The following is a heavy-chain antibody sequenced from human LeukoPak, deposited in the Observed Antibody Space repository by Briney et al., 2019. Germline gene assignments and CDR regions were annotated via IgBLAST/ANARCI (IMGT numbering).Heavy chain of an antibody. CDR3: ATYSNLHEGDYYYYGMDV. CDR1: GYTLTELS. D-gene: IGHD2-15*01. V-gene: IGHV1-24*01. J-gene: IGHJ6*02. CDR2: FDPEDGET. Sequence: GASVKVSCEVSGYTLTELSMHWVRQAPGKGLEWMGGFDPEDGETIYAQKFQGRITMTEDTSTDTAYMELSSLRSEDTAVYYCATYSNLHEGDYYYYGMDVWGQGTTVTVSS.